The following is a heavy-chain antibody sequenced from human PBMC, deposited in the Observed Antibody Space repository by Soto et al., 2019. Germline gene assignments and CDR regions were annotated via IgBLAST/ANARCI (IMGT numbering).Heavy chain of an antibody. CDR1: GGSIYSSSYY. D-gene: IGHD2-2*01. Sequence: QLQLQESGPGLVKPSETLSLTCTVSGGSIYSSSYYRGWIRQPPGKGLEWIGSIFYSGSTYHNPSLKSRATISVGTPKNQFSLRLSSVTAADTAVYYCARHPSFHSTPFFWFAPWGQGTLVTVSS. CDR2: IFYSGST. CDR3: ARHPSFHSTPFFWFAP. J-gene: IGHJ5*02. V-gene: IGHV4-39*01.